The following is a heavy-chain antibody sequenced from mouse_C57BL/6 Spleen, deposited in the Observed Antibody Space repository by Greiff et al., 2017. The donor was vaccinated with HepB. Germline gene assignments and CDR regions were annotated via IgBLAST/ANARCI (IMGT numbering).Heavy chain of an antibody. CDR2: IYPGSGST. CDR1: GYTFTSYW. D-gene: IGHD1-1*01. Sequence: QVQLQQSGAELVKPGASVKMSCKASGYTFTSYWITWVKQRPGQGLEWIGDIYPGSGSTNYNEKFKSKATLTVDTSSSTAYMQLSSLTSEDSAVYSWARAVTTVVAGHFDYWGQGTTLTVSS. J-gene: IGHJ2*01. V-gene: IGHV1-55*01. CDR3: ARAVTTVVAGHFDY.